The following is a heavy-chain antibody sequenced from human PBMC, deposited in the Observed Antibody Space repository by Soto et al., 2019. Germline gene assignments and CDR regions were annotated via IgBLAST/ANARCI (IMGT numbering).Heavy chain of an antibody. J-gene: IGHJ6*02. CDR3: ARGSRGNYYDSSGYLSYYYYGMDV. CDR1: GGTFSSYA. CDR2: IIPIFGTA. Sequence: SVKVSCKASGGTFSSYAISWVRQAPGQGLEWMGGIIPIFGTANYAQKFQGRVTITADKSTSTAYMELSSLRSEDTAVYYCARGSRGNYYDSSGYLSYYYYGMDVWAQGTTVTVSS. D-gene: IGHD3-22*01. V-gene: IGHV1-69*06.